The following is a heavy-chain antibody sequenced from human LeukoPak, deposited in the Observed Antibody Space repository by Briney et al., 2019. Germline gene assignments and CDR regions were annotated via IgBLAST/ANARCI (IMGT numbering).Heavy chain of an antibody. CDR3: ARDRYYYDSSGYAPLFQH. V-gene: IGHV4-4*07. CDR1: GGSISSYY. CDR2: IYTSGST. J-gene: IGHJ1*01. D-gene: IGHD3-22*01. Sequence: SETLPLTCTVSGGSISSYYWSWIRQPAGKGLEWIGRIYTSGSTNYSPSLKSRVTMSVDTSKNQFSLKLSSVTAADTAVYYCARDRYYYDSSGYAPLFQHWGQGTLVTVSS.